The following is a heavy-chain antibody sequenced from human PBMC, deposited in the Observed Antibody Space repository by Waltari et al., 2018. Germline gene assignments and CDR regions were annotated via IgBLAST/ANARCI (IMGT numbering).Heavy chain of an antibody. V-gene: IGHV1-3*01. Sequence: QVQLVQSGAEVKKPGASVKVSCKASGYTFTSYAMHWVRQAPGQRLEWMGWINAGNCNTKYSQKFQVRVNITRDTSASTAYMELSSLRSEDTAVYYCARVAYCGGDCLYYFDYWGQGTLVTVSS. J-gene: IGHJ4*02. CDR1: GYTFTSYA. CDR3: ARVAYCGGDCLYYFDY. CDR2: INAGNCNT. D-gene: IGHD2-21*02.